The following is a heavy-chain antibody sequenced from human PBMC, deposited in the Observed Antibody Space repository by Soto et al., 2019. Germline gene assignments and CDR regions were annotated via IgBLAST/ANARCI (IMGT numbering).Heavy chain of an antibody. CDR2: ISAYNGNT. CDR1: GYTFTSYG. V-gene: IGHV1-18*04. CDR3: ARDRYDILTGRNYYYYYGMDV. J-gene: IGHJ6*02. D-gene: IGHD3-9*01. Sequence: GASVKVSCKASGYTFTSYGISWVRQAPGQGLEWMGWISAYNGNTNYAQKLQGRVTMTTDTSTSTAYMELRSLRSDDTAVYYCARDRYDILTGRNYYYYYGMDVWGQGTTVTVSS.